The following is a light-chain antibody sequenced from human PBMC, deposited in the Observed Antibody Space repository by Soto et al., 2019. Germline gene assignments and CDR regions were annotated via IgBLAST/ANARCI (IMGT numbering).Light chain of an antibody. Sequence: SVLTQPPSASGSPGQSVAISCTGTSSDVGGYNYVSWYQQYPGKAPKLIMHEVTKRPSGVPDRFSGSKSGNTASLTVSGLQAEDEADYYCCSYVGSNNYVFGTGTKVTVL. J-gene: IGLJ1*01. CDR2: EVT. V-gene: IGLV2-8*01. CDR1: SSDVGGYNY. CDR3: CSYVGSNNYV.